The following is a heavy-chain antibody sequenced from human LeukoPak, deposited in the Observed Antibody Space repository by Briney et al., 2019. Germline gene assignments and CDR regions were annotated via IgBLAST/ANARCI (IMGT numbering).Heavy chain of an antibody. J-gene: IGHJ3*02. D-gene: IGHD3-22*01. Sequence: PSETLSLTCTVSGGSISSNNYYWGWIRQPPGKGLEWIGSIYYSGNTYYNPSLKSRVTISVDTSKNQFSLKLSSVTAADTAVYYCARVGQLTMIVGDAFDIWGQGTMVTVSS. CDR1: GGSISSNNYY. CDR3: ARVGQLTMIVGDAFDI. CDR2: IYYSGNT. V-gene: IGHV4-39*07.